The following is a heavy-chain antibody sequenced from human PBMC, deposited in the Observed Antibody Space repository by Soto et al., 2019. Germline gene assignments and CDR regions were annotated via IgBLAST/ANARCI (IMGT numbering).Heavy chain of an antibody. J-gene: IGHJ6*02. D-gene: IGHD2-21*02. V-gene: IGHV1-69*06. Sequence: QVQLVQSGAEVKKPGSSVKVSCKASGGTFISYAISWVRQAPGQGLEWMGGIIPIFGTANYAQKFQGRVTITADKSTSTAYMELSSLRSEDTAVYYCARDQALNGGNSEIYYYYGMDVWGQGTTVTVSS. CDR2: IIPIFGTA. CDR1: GGTFISYA. CDR3: ARDQALNGGNSEIYYYYGMDV.